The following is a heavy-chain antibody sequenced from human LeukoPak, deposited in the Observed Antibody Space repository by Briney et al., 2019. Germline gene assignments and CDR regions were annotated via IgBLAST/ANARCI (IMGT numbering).Heavy chain of an antibody. Sequence: ASVKVSCKVSGYTLTELSMHWVRQAPGKGLEWMGGFDPEDGETIYAQKFQGRVTMTRNTSISTAYMELSSLRSEDTAVYYCARVRGYQLLPYYYYGMDVWGQGTTVTVSS. CDR2: FDPEDGET. CDR1: GYTLTELS. V-gene: IGHV1-24*01. D-gene: IGHD2-2*01. J-gene: IGHJ6*02. CDR3: ARVRGYQLLPYYYYGMDV.